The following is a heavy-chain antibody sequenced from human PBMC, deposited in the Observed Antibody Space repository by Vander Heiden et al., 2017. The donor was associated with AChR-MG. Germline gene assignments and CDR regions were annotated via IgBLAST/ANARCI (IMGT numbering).Heavy chain of an antibody. V-gene: IGHV3-15*01. CDR2: IKSKTDGGTT. Sequence: EVQLVESGGGLVKPGGSLRLYCAASGFTFSNAWMSWVRQAPGKGLEWVGRIKSKTDGGTTDYAAPVKGRFTISRDDSKNTLYLQMNSLKTEDTAVYYCTTEKIIAVDVPDAFDIWGQGTMVTVSS. J-gene: IGHJ3*02. CDR1: GFTFSNAW. CDR3: TTEKIIAVDVPDAFDI. D-gene: IGHD6-19*01.